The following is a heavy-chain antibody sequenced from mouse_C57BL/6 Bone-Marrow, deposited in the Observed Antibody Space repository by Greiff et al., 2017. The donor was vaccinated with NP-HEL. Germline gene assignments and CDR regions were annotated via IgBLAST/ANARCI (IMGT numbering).Heavy chain of an antibody. J-gene: IGHJ3*01. Sequence: QVQLQQPGAELVKPGASVKMSCKASGYTFTSYWITWVKQRPGQGLEWIGYIYPGSGSTNYNEKFKSKATLTVDTTSSTAYMQLSSLTSENSAVYYCGDRGYGRFWFAYWGQGTLVTVSA. CDR1: GYTFTSYW. CDR2: IYPGSGST. V-gene: IGHV1-55*01. CDR3: GDRGYGRFWFAY. D-gene: IGHD1-1*01.